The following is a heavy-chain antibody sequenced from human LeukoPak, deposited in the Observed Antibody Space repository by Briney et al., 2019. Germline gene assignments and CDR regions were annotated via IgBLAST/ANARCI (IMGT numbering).Heavy chain of an antibody. CDR3: ARDHRSGYSSGWYVAYRPYYFDY. CDR1: GFTFSSYG. D-gene: IGHD6-19*01. CDR2: IWYDGSNK. J-gene: IGHJ4*02. Sequence: GRSLRLSCAASGFTFSSYGMHWVRQAPGKGLEWVAVIWYDGSNKYYADSVKGRFTISRDNSKNTLYLQMNSLRAEDTAVYYCARDHRSGYSSGWYVAYRPYYFDYWGQGTLVTVSS. V-gene: IGHV3-33*01.